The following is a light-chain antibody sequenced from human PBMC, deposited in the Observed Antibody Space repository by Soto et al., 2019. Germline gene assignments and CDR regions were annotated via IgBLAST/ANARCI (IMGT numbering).Light chain of an antibody. Sequence: DIELTQSPGTLYLSPGESGNLXCRASQSLSNHYLALYHREPGKFPKLLTYGASSTATGIPDRFSGSGSGTECSLTISRLEPEEFAVDYCHQYGISPFGGGTKVDIK. CDR1: QSLSNHY. CDR3: HQYGISP. V-gene: IGKV3-20*01. J-gene: IGKJ4*01. CDR2: GAS.